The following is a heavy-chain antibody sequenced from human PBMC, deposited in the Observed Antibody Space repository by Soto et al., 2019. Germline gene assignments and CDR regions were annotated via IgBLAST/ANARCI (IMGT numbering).Heavy chain of an antibody. CDR2: ISSSGSTI. CDR1: GFTFSDYY. V-gene: IGHV3-11*01. D-gene: IGHD3-10*01. CDR3: ARDIAFMVPDYYYYYMDV. Sequence: GSLRLSCAASGFTFSDYYMSWIRQAPGKGLEWVSYISSSGSTIYYADSVKGRFTISRDNAKNSLYLQMNSLRAEDTAVYYCARDIAFMVPDYYYYYMDVWGKGTTVTVSS. J-gene: IGHJ6*03.